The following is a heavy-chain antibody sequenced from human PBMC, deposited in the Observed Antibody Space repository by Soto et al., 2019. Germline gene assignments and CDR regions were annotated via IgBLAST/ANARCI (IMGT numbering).Heavy chain of an antibody. CDR1: GFTFSSYA. D-gene: IGHD5-18*01. V-gene: IGHV3-23*01. CDR3: AKDPLEIQLWPKYYFDY. CDR2: ISGSGGST. J-gene: IGHJ4*02. Sequence: PGGSLRLSCAASGFTFSSYALRWVRQAPGKGLEWVSAISGSGGSTSYADSVKGLFTISRDNSKNMLSLQMTSRRAEDTAVYYFAKDPLEIQLWPKYYFDYWGQGTRAPSPQ.